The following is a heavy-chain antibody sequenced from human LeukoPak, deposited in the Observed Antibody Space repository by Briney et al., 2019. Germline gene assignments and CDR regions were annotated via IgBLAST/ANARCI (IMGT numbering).Heavy chain of an antibody. CDR1: GFTFSSYS. CDR3: ARVGLTVVSASYFQH. J-gene: IGHJ1*01. V-gene: IGHV3-48*01. Sequence: GGSLRLSCAASGFTFSSYSMNWVRQAPGKGLEWVSYISSSSSTIYYADSVKGRFTISRDNAKNSLYLQMNSLRSEDTAVYYCARVGLTVVSASYFQHWGQGTLVTVSS. CDR2: ISSSSSTI. D-gene: IGHD4-23*01.